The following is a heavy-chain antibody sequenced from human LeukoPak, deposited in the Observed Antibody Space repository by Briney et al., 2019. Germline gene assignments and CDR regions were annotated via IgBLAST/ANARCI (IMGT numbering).Heavy chain of an antibody. V-gene: IGHV1-69*04. Sequence: SVKVSCKASGYTFTSYYMHWVRQAPGQGLEWMGRIIPILGIANYAQKFQGRVTITADKSTSTAYMELSSLRSEDTAVYYCARAYYDILTGYYSGSFDHWGQGTLVTVSS. CDR1: GYTFTSYY. CDR3: ARAYYDILTGYYSGSFDH. CDR2: IIPILGIA. D-gene: IGHD3-9*01. J-gene: IGHJ4*02.